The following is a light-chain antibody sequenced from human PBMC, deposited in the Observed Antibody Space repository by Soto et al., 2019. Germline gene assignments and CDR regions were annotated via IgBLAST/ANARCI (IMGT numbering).Light chain of an antibody. CDR1: QSVSSNY. CDR3: QQYGSSPPLS. CDR2: GAS. Sequence: EIVLTQSPGTLSLSPGERAKLYCRASQSVSSNYLAWYQQKPGQAPRLLIYGASSRATGIPDRFSGSGSGTDFTLTISRLEPEDFAVYYCQQYGSSPPLSFGGGTKVDIK. J-gene: IGKJ4*01. V-gene: IGKV3-20*01.